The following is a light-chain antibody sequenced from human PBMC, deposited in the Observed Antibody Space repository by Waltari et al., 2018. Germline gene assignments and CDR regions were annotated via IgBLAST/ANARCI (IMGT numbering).Light chain of an antibody. V-gene: IGKV1-39*01. J-gene: IGKJ3*01. CDR3: QQTYRRPD. CDR1: PRLSPH. Sequence: DIQMPPSPSSLSASVGARVTIMCRASPRLSPHLRWYQQRPGEAPRLLLYAASRRQRGVPSRVSGRGAGTDVALTISSLQPEDLATYDWQQTYRRPDVGPGTKGESK. CDR2: AAS.